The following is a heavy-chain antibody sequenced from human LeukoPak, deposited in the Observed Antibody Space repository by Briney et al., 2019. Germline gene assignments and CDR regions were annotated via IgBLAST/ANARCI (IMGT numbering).Heavy chain of an antibody. CDR1: GFTFSSYA. CDR2: ISSSSSTI. D-gene: IGHD4-23*01. J-gene: IGHJ4*02. CDR3: AREGMVVTPTVDY. Sequence: PGGSLRLSCAASGFTFSSYAMMWLRQAPGKGLEWVSYISSSSSTIYYADSVKGRFTISRDNAKNSLYLQMNSLRAEDTAVYYCAREGMVVTPTVDYWGQGTLVTVSS. V-gene: IGHV3-48*04.